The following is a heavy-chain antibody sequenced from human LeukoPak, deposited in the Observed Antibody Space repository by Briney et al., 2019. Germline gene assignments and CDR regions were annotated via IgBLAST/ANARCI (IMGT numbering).Heavy chain of an antibody. D-gene: IGHD6-19*01. CDR1: GFTFSNAW. Sequence: PGGSLRLSCAASGFTFSNAWMNWVRQAPGKGLEWVGRIKSKTDGETTDYAAPVQGRFTISRDDSKNTLYLQMNSLKTEDTAVYYCTTDLIAVADDDYWGQGTLATVSS. J-gene: IGHJ4*02. CDR3: TTDLIAVADDDY. CDR2: IKSKTDGETT. V-gene: IGHV3-15*01.